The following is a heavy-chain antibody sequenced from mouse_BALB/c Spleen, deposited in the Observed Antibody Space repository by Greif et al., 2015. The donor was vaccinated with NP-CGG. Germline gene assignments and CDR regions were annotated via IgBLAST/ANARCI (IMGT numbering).Heavy chain of an antibody. J-gene: IGHJ2*02. V-gene: IGHV14-3*02. Sequence: VQLQQSGAELVKPGASVKLSCTASGFNIKDTYMHWVKQRPEQGLEWIGRIDPANGNTKYDPKFQGKATITADTSSNTAYLQLSSLTSEDTAVYSCARKLGRGLYFDYWGQGTSLTVSS. CDR3: ARKLGRGLYFDY. CDR1: GFNIKDTY. CDR2: IDPANGNT. D-gene: IGHD4-1*01.